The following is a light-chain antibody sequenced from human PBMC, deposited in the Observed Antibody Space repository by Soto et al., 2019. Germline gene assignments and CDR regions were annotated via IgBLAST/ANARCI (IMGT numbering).Light chain of an antibody. CDR3: QQYGSSPPIT. CDR2: AAS. CDR1: QSVSDY. J-gene: IGKJ5*01. Sequence: ETVLTQSPASLSLSPGERATLSCRAGQSVSDYLAWYQQKPGQAPRVLIYAASNRATGIPDRFSGSGSGTDFTLTISRLEPEDFAVYYCQQYGSSPPITFGQGTRLEIK. V-gene: IGKV3-20*01.